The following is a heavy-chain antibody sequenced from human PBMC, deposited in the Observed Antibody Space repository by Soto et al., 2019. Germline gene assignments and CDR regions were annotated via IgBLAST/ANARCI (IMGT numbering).Heavy chain of an antibody. CDR1: GYTFTSYG. D-gene: IGHD1-1*01. Sequence: QVQLVQSGAEVKKPGASVKVSCKASGYTFTSYGISWVRQAPGQGLEWMGWINPSSGGTMFAQKFRGRVTMTRDTSITTVYMELTSLTSDDTAVYYCARGSNWNSNWFDPWGQGTLVTVSS. V-gene: IGHV1-2*02. J-gene: IGHJ5*02. CDR3: ARGSNWNSNWFDP. CDR2: INPSSGGT.